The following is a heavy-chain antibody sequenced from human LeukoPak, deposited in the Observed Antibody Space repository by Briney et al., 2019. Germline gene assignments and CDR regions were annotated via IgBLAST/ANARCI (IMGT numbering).Heavy chain of an antibody. J-gene: IGHJ2*01. V-gene: IGHV3-74*01. CDR2: INEDGSIT. CDR3: ARAKPADFDL. CDR1: GFTFRTYW. Sequence: PGGSLRLSCAVSGFTFRTYWMHWVRQVPGKGLVWVSRINEDGSITNYADSVTGRFTLSRDNAKNTVYLQMNNLRAEDTAVYYCARAKPADFDLWGRGTLVTVSS.